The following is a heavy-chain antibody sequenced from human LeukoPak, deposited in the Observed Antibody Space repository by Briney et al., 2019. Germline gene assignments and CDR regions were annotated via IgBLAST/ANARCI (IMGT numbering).Heavy chain of an antibody. CDR2: TYYRSKRYN. J-gene: IGHJ4*02. Sequence: SQTLSRTCAISGDSVSSNSAAWNWIRQSPSRALEWLGRTYYRSKRYNDYRASVKSRITINPDTSKKPFSRQLNSVTPEDTAVNYCARAGWLVRGGDFDYCGQGTLVTVSS. D-gene: IGHD6-19*01. CDR3: ARAGWLVRGGDFDY. V-gene: IGHV6-1*01. CDR1: GDSVSSNSAA.